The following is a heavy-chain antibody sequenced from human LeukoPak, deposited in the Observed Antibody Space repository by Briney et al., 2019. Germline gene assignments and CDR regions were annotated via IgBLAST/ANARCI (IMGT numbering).Heavy chain of an antibody. CDR3: AKDSRIHIRYFDWLLWAESEYYFDY. D-gene: IGHD3-9*01. CDR2: ISYDGSNK. Sequence: PGRSLRLSCAASGFTFSSYGMHWVRQAPGKGLEWVAVISYDGSNKYYADSVKGRFTISRDNSKNTLYLQMNSLRAEDTAVYYCAKDSRIHIRYFDWLLWAESEYYFDYWGQGTLVTVPS. CDR1: GFTFSSYG. J-gene: IGHJ4*02. V-gene: IGHV3-30*18.